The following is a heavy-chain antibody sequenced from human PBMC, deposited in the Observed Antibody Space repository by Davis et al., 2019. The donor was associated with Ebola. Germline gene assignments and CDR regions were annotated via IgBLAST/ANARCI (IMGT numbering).Heavy chain of an antibody. CDR1: GGSISSGGYY. D-gene: IGHD2-8*01. CDR2: IYYSGST. Sequence: PSETLSLTCTVSGGSISSGGYYWSWIRQHPGKGLEWIGYIYYSGSTYYNPSLKSRVTISVDTSKNPFSLKLSSVTAADTAVYYCARVGVRWSYYFDYWGQGTLVTVSS. CDR3: ARVGVRWSYYFDY. V-gene: IGHV4-31*03. J-gene: IGHJ4*02.